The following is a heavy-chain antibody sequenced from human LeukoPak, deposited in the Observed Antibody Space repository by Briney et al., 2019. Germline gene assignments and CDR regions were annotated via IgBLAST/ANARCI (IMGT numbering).Heavy chain of an antibody. Sequence: GASVKVSCKASGYTFTSYYMHWVRQAPGQGLEWMGIINPSGGSTSYAQKFQGGVTMTRDTSTSTVYMELSSLRSEDTAVYYCARWGRAVAGFGYWGQGTLVTVSS. D-gene: IGHD6-19*01. CDR3: ARWGRAVAGFGY. CDR1: GYTFTSYY. V-gene: IGHV1-46*01. J-gene: IGHJ4*02. CDR2: INPSGGST.